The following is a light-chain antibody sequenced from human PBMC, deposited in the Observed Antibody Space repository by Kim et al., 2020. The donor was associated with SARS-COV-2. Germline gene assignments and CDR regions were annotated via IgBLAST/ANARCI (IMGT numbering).Light chain of an antibody. CDR1: NIGSKS. CDR3: QVWDSSSDHPV. Sequence: SYDLTQPPSVSVAPGKTARITCGGNNIGSKSVHWYQQKPGQAPVLVIYYDSDRPSGIPERFSGYNSGNTATLTISRVEAGDEADYYCQVWDSSSDHPVFGGGTQLTVL. J-gene: IGLJ3*02. V-gene: IGLV3-21*04. CDR2: YDS.